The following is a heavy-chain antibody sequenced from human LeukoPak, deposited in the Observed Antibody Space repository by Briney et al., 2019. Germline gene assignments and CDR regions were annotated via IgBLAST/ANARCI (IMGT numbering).Heavy chain of an antibody. CDR2: ISSSSIYI. V-gene: IGHV3-21*01. Sequence: PGGSLRLSCAASGFSFSDYSVNWVRQAPGKGLEWVSSISSSSIYIYYADSVKGRFTISRDNAQNSLYLKMNSLRAGDTAVYYCARGRGAYDPSGMDVWGQGTTVTVSS. CDR1: GFSFSDYS. CDR3: ARGRGAYDPSGMDV. D-gene: IGHD5-12*01. J-gene: IGHJ6*02.